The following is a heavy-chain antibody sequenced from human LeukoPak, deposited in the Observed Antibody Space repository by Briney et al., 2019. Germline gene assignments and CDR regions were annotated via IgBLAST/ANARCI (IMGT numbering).Heavy chain of an antibody. CDR2: IYTSGST. J-gene: IGHJ5*01. Sequence: IPSQTLSLTCTVSGGSISSGSYYWSWIRQPAGKGLEWIGRIYTSGSTNYNPSLKSRVTISVDTSKNQFSLKLSSVTAADTAVYYCALKVFVRKTRFDSWGQGTLVTVSS. V-gene: IGHV4-61*02. CDR1: GGSISSGSYY. CDR3: ALKVFVRKTRFDS. D-gene: IGHD1-14*01.